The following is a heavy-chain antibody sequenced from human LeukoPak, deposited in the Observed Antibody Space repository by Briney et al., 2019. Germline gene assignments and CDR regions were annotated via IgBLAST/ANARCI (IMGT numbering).Heavy chain of an antibody. CDR3: AKDAVWSGYYLS. Sequence: PGRSLGLSCAASGFTFSSNGMHWVRQAPGKGLEWVAVISYDGSNKYYADSVKGRFTISRDNSKNTLYLQMNSLRAEDTAVYYCAKDAVWSGYYLSWGQGTLVTVSS. J-gene: IGHJ5*02. D-gene: IGHD3-3*01. CDR2: ISYDGSNK. CDR1: GFTFSSNG. V-gene: IGHV3-30*18.